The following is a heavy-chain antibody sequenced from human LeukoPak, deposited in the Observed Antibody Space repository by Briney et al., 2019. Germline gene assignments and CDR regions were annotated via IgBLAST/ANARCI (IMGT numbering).Heavy chain of an antibody. V-gene: IGHV3-53*01. CDR3: ARDLGYCTNGVCHTRFDY. Sequence: GGSLRLSCAASGLTASSNYMSWVRQAPGKGLEWVSAIFSGGNTYYADSVKGRFTISRDNSKNTMYLQMNSLRAEDTAVYYCARDLGYCTNGVCHTRFDYWGQGTLVAVSS. J-gene: IGHJ4*02. CDR2: IFSGGNT. D-gene: IGHD2-8*01. CDR1: GLTASSNY.